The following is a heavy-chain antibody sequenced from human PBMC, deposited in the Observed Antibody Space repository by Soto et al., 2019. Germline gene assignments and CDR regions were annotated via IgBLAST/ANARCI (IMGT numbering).Heavy chain of an antibody. V-gene: IGHV2-5*02. CDR1: GFSLSTTGVG. Sequence: QITLKESGPTLVKPTQTLTLTCTFSGFSLSTTGVGVGWIRQPPGKALEWLALIYWDDDNRYSPSLKSRLTITKDTSKNQVVLTMTNMDPVDTATYYCAHRSVLCSGGSCYSHPSDYWGQGTLVTVSS. J-gene: IGHJ4*02. CDR2: IYWDDDN. CDR3: AHRSVLCSGGSCYSHPSDY. D-gene: IGHD2-15*01.